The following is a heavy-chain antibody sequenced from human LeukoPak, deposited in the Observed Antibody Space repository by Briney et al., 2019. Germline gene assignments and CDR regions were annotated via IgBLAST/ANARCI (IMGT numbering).Heavy chain of an antibody. V-gene: IGHV1-69*13. CDR3: QWCMLHGDFDY. CDR1: GGTFSSYA. Sequence: SVKVSCKASGGTFSSYAISWVRQAPGQGLEWMGGIIPIFGTANYAQKFQGRVTTTADESTSTAYMELSSLRSEDTAVYYCQWCMLHGDFDYWGQGTLVTVSS. D-gene: IGHD2-8*01. CDR2: IIPIFGTA. J-gene: IGHJ4*02.